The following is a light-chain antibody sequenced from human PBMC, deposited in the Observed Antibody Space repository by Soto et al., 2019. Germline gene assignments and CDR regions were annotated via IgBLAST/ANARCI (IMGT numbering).Light chain of an antibody. CDR1: QSASSS. CDR3: HQYSNWPLT. CDR2: GAS. Sequence: EIVMTQSPATLSVSPGERDTLSCEASQSASSSLAWYQQKPGQAPRLLIYGASTRATGIPARFSGSGSGTEFTLTISSLQSEDFAVYYCHQYSNWPLTFGGGTKVEIK. V-gene: IGKV3-15*01. J-gene: IGKJ4*01.